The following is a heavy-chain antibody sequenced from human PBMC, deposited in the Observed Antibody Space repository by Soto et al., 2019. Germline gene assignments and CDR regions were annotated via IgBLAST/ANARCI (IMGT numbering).Heavy chain of an antibody. J-gene: IGHJ6*02. CDR1: GFTFSNAW. CDR2: IKSKTDGGTT. D-gene: IGHD2-2*01. Sequence: PGGSLRLSCAASGFTFSNAWMSWVRQAPGKGLEWVGRIKSKTDGGTTDYAAPVKGRFTISRDDSKNTLYLQMNSLKTEDTAVYYCTTEVGIVVVPAATDPQDYYYGMDVWGQGTTVTVSS. V-gene: IGHV3-15*01. CDR3: TTEVGIVVVPAATDPQDYYYGMDV.